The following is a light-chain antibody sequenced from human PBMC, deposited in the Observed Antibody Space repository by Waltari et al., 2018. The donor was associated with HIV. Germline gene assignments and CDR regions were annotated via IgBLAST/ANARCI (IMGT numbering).Light chain of an antibody. V-gene: IGLV2-8*01. CDR3: SSYGDSLRVL. CDR2: EVT. J-gene: IGLJ3*02. Sequence: QSALTQPPSASGSLGPSVTISCTGPRSDIGAYAFVSWFQQHPHSAPKLLLYEVTRRPSTVSDRFSGSRSGNTAFLTVAGLQPDDEATYFCSSYGDSLRVLFGGGTNVTVL. CDR1: RSDIGAYAF.